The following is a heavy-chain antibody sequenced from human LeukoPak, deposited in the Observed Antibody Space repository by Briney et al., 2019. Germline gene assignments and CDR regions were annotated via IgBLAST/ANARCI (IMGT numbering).Heavy chain of an antibody. J-gene: IGHJ4*02. CDR2: ISSSSSYI. CDR1: GFTFSSYS. CDR3: AKRPLIVGAAYYFDY. V-gene: IGHV3-21*04. D-gene: IGHD1-26*01. Sequence: GGSLRLSCAASGFTFSSYSMNWVRQAPGKGLEWVSSISSSSSYIYYADSVKGRFTISRDNAKNSLYLQMNSLRAEDTAVYYCAKRPLIVGAAYYFDYWGQGTLVTVSS.